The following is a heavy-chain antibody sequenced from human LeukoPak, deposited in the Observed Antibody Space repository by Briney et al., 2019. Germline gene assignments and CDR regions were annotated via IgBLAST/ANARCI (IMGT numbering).Heavy chain of an antibody. CDR2: IYYSGTT. D-gene: IGHD2-15*01. V-gene: IGHV4-31*03. Sequence: PSETLSLTCTVSGGSISSGTSYWSWIRQLPGKGLEWIGYIYYSGTTYYNPSLKSRVIISVDTSKNQCSLKLSSVTAADTAVYYCAIVVVVAATPSWFDPWGQGTLVTVSS. J-gene: IGHJ5*02. CDR3: AIVVVVAATPSWFDP. CDR1: GGSISSGTSY.